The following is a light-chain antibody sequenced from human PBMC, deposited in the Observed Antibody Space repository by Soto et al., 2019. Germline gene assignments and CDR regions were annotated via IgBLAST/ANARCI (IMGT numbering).Light chain of an antibody. CDR3: QQYGSSSWT. V-gene: IGKV3-20*01. J-gene: IGKJ1*01. Sequence: EIVLTQSPGTLSLSPGDRATLSCRAIQSVSSSYFAWYQQRFGQAPRLLIYAASSRAAGIPDRFSGSGSGTDFTLTISRLEPEDFAVYYCQQYGSSSWTFGQGTKVDNK. CDR1: QSVSSSY. CDR2: AAS.